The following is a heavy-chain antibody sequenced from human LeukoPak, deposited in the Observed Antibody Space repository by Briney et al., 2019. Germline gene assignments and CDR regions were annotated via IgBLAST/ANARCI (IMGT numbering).Heavy chain of an antibody. Sequence: SETLSLTCTVSGGSISSSSYYWGWIRQPAGKGLEWIGRIYTSGSTNYNPSLKSRVTMSVDTSKNQFSLKLSSVTAADTAVYYCARDGSSYQLLYSDWFDPWGQGTLVTVSS. CDR1: GGSISSSSYY. J-gene: IGHJ5*02. CDR2: IYTSGST. CDR3: ARDGSSYQLLYSDWFDP. V-gene: IGHV4-61*02. D-gene: IGHD2-2*02.